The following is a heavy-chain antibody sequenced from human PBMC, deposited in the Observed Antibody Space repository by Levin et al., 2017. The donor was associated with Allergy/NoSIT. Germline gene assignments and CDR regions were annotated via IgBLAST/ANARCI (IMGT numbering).Heavy chain of an antibody. CDR1: GGSISTGDHY. V-gene: IGHV4-30-4*01. CDR2: IYYSGST. Sequence: SETLSLTCTVSGGSISTGDHYWSWIRQPPGTGLEWIGYIYYSGSTYYNPSLKSRITISLDTSKNHFSLRLSSVTAADTAVYYCARDNSGYGLFDYWGQGTLVAVSS. D-gene: IGHD5-12*01. CDR3: ARDNSGYGLFDY. J-gene: IGHJ4*02.